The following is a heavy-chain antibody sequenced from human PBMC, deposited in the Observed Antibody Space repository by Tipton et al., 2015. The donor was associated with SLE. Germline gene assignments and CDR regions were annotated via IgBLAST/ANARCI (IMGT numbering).Heavy chain of an antibody. V-gene: IGHV1-18*01. CDR3: ARECSGTGCLDY. CDR1: GNTFTKYG. CDR2: ISNYNGNT. J-gene: IGHJ4*02. D-gene: IGHD2-8*02. Sequence: QSGAEVKKPGASVMVSCKASGNTFTKYGVAWVRQAPAQGFEWMGWISNYNGNTVYAEDLQGRVTITTDTSTSTTYMALRSARSDDTAIYYCARECSGTGCLDYWGQGTLVTVSS.